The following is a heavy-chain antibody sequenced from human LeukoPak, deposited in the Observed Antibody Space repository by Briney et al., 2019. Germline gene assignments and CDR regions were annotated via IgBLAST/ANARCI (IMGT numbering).Heavy chain of an antibody. CDR2: INQDGTEK. D-gene: IGHD3-22*01. CDR3: ARDHSGSYQYYFDY. V-gene: IGHV3-7*01. Sequence: GGSLRLSCAASGFTFTTYWMTWVRQAPGKGLEWVANINQDGTEKYYVDSVKGRFTISRDNAKNSLNLQMNSLRVEDTAAYYCARDHSGSYQYYFDYWGQGTLVTVSS. J-gene: IGHJ4*02. CDR1: GFTFTTYW.